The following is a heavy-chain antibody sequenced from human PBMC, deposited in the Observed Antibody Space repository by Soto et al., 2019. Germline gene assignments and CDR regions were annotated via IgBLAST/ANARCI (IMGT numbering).Heavy chain of an antibody. V-gene: IGHV4-30-4*01. Sequence: QVQLQESGPGLVKPSQTLSLTCTVSGGSISSGDYYWSWIRQPPGKGLEWIGYIYYSGSTYYNPYLKSRVTISVDTSKNQFSLKLSSVTAADTAVYYCARDGVGTAMVTNWFDPWGQGTLVTVSS. J-gene: IGHJ5*02. CDR2: IYYSGST. CDR3: ARDGVGTAMVTNWFDP. CDR1: GGSISSGDYY. D-gene: IGHD5-18*01.